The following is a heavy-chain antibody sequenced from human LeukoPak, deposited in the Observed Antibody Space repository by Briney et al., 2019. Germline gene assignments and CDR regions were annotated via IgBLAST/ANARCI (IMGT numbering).Heavy chain of an antibody. J-gene: IGHJ4*02. V-gene: IGHV3-7*01. Sequence: GGSLRLSCAASGFAFSSYAMSWVRQAPGKGLEWVANIKQDGSEKYYVDSVKGRFTISRDNAENSLYLQMNSLRAEDTAVYYCARFWPTPDWGQGTLVTVSS. CDR1: GFAFSSYA. CDR2: IKQDGSEK. CDR3: ARFWPTPD. D-gene: IGHD3-3*01.